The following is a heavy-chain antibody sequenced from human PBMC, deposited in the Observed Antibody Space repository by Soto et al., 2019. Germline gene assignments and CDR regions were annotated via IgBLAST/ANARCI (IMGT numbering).Heavy chain of an antibody. Sequence: ESGGGVVQPGRSLRLSCAASGFAFSNYGMHWVRQAPGKGLEWVAVISYDGSDKYYTDSVKGRFTISRDNAMNTLSLQMNSLRADDTGVYYCARDPIRWVAYYFDYWGQGALVTVSS. D-gene: IGHD4-17*01. V-gene: IGHV3-30*03. J-gene: IGHJ4*02. CDR3: ARDPIRWVAYYFDY. CDR1: GFAFSNYG. CDR2: ISYDGSDK.